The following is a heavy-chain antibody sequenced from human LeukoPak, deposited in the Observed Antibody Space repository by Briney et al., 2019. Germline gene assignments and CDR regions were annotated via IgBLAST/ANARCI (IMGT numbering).Heavy chain of an antibody. CDR3: ARATYDSSGYYSPPPYFQH. D-gene: IGHD3-22*01. V-gene: IGHV4-30-2*01. Sequence: SQTLSLTCAVSGGSISSGGYSWSWIRQPPGKGLEWIGYIYHSGSTYYNPSLKSRVTISVDRSKNQFSLKLSSVTAADTAVYYCARATYDSSGYYSPPPYFQHWGQGTLVTVSS. CDR1: GGSISSGGYS. J-gene: IGHJ1*01. CDR2: IYHSGST.